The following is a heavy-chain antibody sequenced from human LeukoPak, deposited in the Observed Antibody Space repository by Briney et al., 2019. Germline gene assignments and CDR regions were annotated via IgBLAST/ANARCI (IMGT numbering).Heavy chain of an antibody. CDR3: TREQDREAAATVIGDS. Sequence: PGGSLRLSCAASGFIFSSYEMNWVRQAPGKGLEWISHISRGTYIAYADSVKGRFSISRDNAKNSLYLQMNSLRAEDTAVYYCTREQDREAAATVIGDSWGQGTLVTVSS. CDR2: ISRGTYI. J-gene: IGHJ4*02. V-gene: IGHV3-48*03. CDR1: GFIFSSYE. D-gene: IGHD2-15*01.